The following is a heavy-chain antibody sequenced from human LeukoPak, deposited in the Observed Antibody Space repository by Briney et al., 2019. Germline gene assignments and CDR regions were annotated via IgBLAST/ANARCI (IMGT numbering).Heavy chain of an antibody. Sequence: GGSLRLSCAASGFTFSSCGMHWVRQAPGKGLEWVAVIWYDGSNKYYADSVKGRFTISRDNSENTLYLQMNSLRPEDTAVYYCAKWGRFGESFDYWGQGTLVTVSS. D-gene: IGHD3-10*01. J-gene: IGHJ4*02. V-gene: IGHV3-30*02. CDR3: AKWGRFGESFDY. CDR2: IWYDGSNK. CDR1: GFTFSSCG.